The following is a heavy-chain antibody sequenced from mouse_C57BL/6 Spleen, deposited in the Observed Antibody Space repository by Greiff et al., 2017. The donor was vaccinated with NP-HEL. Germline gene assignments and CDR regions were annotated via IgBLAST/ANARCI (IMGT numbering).Heavy chain of an antibody. J-gene: IGHJ2*01. CDR2: INPSSGYT. Sequence: VQLQQSGAELAKPGASVKLSCKASGYTFTSYWMHWVKQRPGQGLEWIGYINPSSGYTKYNQKFKDKVTLTADKSSSTAYMQLSSLTYEDSAVYYCARGPSYLRHYFDYWGQGTTLTVSS. CDR3: ARGPSYLRHYFDY. CDR1: GYTFTSYW. D-gene: IGHD5-1*01. V-gene: IGHV1-7*01.